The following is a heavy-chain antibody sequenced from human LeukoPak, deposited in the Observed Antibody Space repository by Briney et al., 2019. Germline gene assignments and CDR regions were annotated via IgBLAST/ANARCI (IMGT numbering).Heavy chain of an antibody. CDR1: GGSISSGSYY. J-gene: IGHJ5*02. Sequence: PSETLSLTCTVSGGSISSGSYYWSWIRQPPGKGLEWIGSIYYSGSTYYNPSLKSRVTISVDTSKNQFSLKLSSVTAADTAVYYCARHTPAGAIAAAGTGWFDPWGQGTLVTVSS. D-gene: IGHD6-13*01. CDR3: ARHTPAGAIAAAGTGWFDP. CDR2: IYYSGST. V-gene: IGHV4-39*01.